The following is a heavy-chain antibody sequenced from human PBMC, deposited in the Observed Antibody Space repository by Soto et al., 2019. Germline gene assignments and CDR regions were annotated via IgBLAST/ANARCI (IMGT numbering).Heavy chain of an antibody. CDR1: GFTFSSYW. J-gene: IGHJ4*02. CDR3: ERGEMGAKDFGDYDAKAEGGY. D-gene: IGHD4-17*01. Sequence: EVQLVESGGGLVQPGGSLRLSCAASGFTFSSYWMHWVRQAPGKGLVWVSRINSDGSSTSYADSVKGRFTISRDNAKNPLYLQMNSLRAEDTAVYYCERGEMGAKDFGDYDAKAEGGYWGQGTLVTVSS. V-gene: IGHV3-74*01. CDR2: INSDGSST.